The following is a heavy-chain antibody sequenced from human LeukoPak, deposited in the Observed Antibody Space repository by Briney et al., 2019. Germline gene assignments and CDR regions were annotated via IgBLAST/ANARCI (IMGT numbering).Heavy chain of an antibody. V-gene: IGHV3-30*03. CDR3: ARDDVPIVAVPAAMYY. D-gene: IGHD2-2*01. J-gene: IGHJ4*02. CDR1: GFTFSSHG. Sequence: GGSLRLSCAASGFTFSSHGMHWVRQAPGKGLEWVAVISYDGSNKYYADSVKGRFTISRDNSKNTLYLQMNSLRAEDTAVYYCARDDVPIVAVPAAMYYWGQGTLVTVSS. CDR2: ISYDGSNK.